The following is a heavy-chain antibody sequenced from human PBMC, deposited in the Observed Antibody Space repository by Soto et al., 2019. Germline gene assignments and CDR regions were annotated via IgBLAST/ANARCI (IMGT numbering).Heavy chain of an antibody. V-gene: IGHV4-34*02. CDR1: SESFIGYY. J-gene: IGHJ5*02. CDR2: INHRGSA. D-gene: IGHD5-12*01. CDR3: ARTDIVTTNCFDP. Sequence: QVHLQQWGAGLLKPSETLSLTCAVYSESFIGYYWTWIRQPPGKGLEWIGEINHRGSANYNPSLKSRVTISVDTSNNQFSLKLSSVTAADTSVYYCARTDIVTTNCFDPWGQGTLVTVSS.